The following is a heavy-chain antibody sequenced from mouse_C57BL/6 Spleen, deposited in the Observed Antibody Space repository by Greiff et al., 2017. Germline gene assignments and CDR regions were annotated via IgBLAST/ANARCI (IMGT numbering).Heavy chain of an antibody. CDR2: IHPNSGST. V-gene: IGHV1-64*01. J-gene: IGHJ2*01. CDR3: ARSRYYGSSYY. D-gene: IGHD1-1*01. CDR1: GYTFTSYW. Sequence: QVQLQQPGAELVKPGASVKLSCKASGYTFTSYWMHWVKQRPGQGLEWIGMIHPNSGSTNYNEKFKSKATLTVDKSSSTAYMQLSSLTSEDSAVYYCARSRYYGSSYYWGKGTTLTVSS.